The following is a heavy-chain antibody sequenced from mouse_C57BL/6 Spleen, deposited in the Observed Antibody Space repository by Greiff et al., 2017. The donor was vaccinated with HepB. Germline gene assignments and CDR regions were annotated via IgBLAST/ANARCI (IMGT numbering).Heavy chain of an antibody. V-gene: IGHV1-15*01. J-gene: IGHJ1*03. CDR2: IDPETGGT. D-gene: IGHD2-5*01. CDR3: TRRGAYYSNFYWYFDV. Sequence: VQLQQSGAELVRPGASVTLSCKASGYTFTDYEMHWVKQTPVHGLEWIGAIDPETGGTAYNQKFKGKAILTADKSSSTAYMELRSLTSEDSAVYYCTRRGAYYSNFYWYFDVWGTGTTVTVSS. CDR1: GYTFTDYE.